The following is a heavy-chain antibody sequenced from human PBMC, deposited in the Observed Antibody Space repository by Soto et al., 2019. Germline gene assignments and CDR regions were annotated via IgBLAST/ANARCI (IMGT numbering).Heavy chain of an antibody. CDR1: GGSFSGYY. CDR3: ARVRLLVDY. J-gene: IGHJ4*02. Sequence: TLSLTCAVYGGSFSGYYWSWIRQPPGKGLEWIGEINHSGSTNYNPSLKSRVTISVDTSKNQFSLKLSSVTAADTAVYYCARVRLLVDYWGQGTLVTVSS. CDR2: INHSGST. D-gene: IGHD2-15*01. V-gene: IGHV4-34*01.